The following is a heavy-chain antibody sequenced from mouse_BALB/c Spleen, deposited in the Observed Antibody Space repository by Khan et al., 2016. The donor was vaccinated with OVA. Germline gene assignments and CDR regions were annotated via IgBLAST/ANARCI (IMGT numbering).Heavy chain of an antibody. V-gene: IGHV5-6-5*01. CDR1: GFTFSNYA. Sequence: EVQLVESGGGLVKPGGSLKVSCAASGFTFSNYAMSWVRQTPEKRLEWVASISSGGRTYYPDSVKGRFTISRDNARNILYLQMSSLRSEDTAIYNCARDYLLDYWGQGTLVTVSA. D-gene: IGHD1-1*01. CDR3: ARDYLLDY. J-gene: IGHJ3*01. CDR2: ISSGGRT.